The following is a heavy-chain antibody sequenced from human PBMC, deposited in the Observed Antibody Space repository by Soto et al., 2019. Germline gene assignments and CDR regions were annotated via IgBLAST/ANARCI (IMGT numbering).Heavy chain of an antibody. CDR2: IDPRSGGT. Sequence: ASLKVSCKVSGYPFTTYYIHWVRQAPGQGLEWMGWIDPRSGGTVYEQKFQGRVTMTRDTSISTVYMDLSGLTSDDTALYYCATDDYGIFPYSGQGSLVTVSS. CDR3: ATDDYGIFPY. CDR1: GYPFTTYY. D-gene: IGHD3-10*01. V-gene: IGHV1-2*02. J-gene: IGHJ4*02.